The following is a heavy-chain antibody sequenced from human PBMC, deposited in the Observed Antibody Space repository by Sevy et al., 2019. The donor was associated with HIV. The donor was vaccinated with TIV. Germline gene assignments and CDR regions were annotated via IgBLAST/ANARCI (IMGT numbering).Heavy chain of an antibody. CDR2: ISSSRSYI. Sequence: ERSLRLSCAASGFTFSSYSMNWVRQAAGKGLQSVSSISSSRSYIYYADSVKGRFTISRDNAKNSLYLQMNSLRAEDTAVYYCARDGVEWLDSNWFDPWGQGTLVTVSS. CDR3: ARDGVEWLDSNWFDP. D-gene: IGHD3-3*01. J-gene: IGHJ5*02. CDR1: GFTFSSYS. V-gene: IGHV3-21*01.